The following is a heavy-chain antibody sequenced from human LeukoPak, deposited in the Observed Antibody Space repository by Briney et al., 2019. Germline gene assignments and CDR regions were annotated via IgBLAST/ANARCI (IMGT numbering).Heavy chain of an antibody. D-gene: IGHD1-26*01. V-gene: IGHV3-30*02. Sequence: GRSLRLSCAASGFTFSSYGMHWVRHAPGKGLEWVAFIRYDGSNKYYADSVKGRFTISRDNSKNTLYLQMNSLRAEDTAVYYCAKLGLSGSYSDFDYWGQGTLVTVSS. CDR1: GFTFSSYG. CDR3: AKLGLSGSYSDFDY. CDR2: IRYDGSNK. J-gene: IGHJ4*02.